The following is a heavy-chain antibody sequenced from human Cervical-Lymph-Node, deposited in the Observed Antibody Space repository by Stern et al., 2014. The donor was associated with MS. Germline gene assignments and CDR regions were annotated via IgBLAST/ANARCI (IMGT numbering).Heavy chain of an antibody. J-gene: IGHJ5*02. Sequence: EVQLEESGGGLVKPGGSLRLSCAAAGFTLSNAWVSWVRQSPGKGLEWVGRIKSKIDGGTGDYAAPVKGRFSISRDDSKNTLYLEMNNLTTEDTAIYYCTTPMLRGESRSRFDLWGQGTLVTVSS. CDR2: IKSKIDGGTG. D-gene: IGHD3-10*01. CDR3: TTPMLRGESRSRFDL. CDR1: GFTLSNAW. V-gene: IGHV3-15*01.